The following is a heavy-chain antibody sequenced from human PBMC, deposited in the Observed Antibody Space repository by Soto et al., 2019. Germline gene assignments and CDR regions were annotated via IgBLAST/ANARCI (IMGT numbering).Heavy chain of an antibody. CDR2: IYLGVTT. CDR1: GYSITSSSF. CDR3: ARPRTNFGAVDS. J-gene: IGHJ4*02. V-gene: IGHV4-38-2*01. D-gene: IGHD3-10*01. Sequence: PSETLSLTCAVSGYSITSSSFWGWIRQPPGKGLEWIGSIYLGVTTYYDPSLKSRVTMSVDTSRNEFSLKLTSVTAADTAVYYCARPRTNFGAVDSLGQGALVTVCS.